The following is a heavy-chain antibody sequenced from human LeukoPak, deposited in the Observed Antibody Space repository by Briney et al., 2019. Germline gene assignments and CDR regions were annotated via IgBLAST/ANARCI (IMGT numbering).Heavy chain of an antibody. CDR2: ISFSGGST. J-gene: IGHJ4*02. CDR1: GFTFSNYG. V-gene: IGHV3-23*01. CDR3: AKRSATSSGYFDF. D-gene: IGHD3-22*01. Sequence: GGSLRLSCAASGFTFSNYGMSWVRQAPGKGLEWVSAISFSGGSTFYADSVKGRFTISRDNSKDTMYLQMNSLRAEDTAIYYCAKRSATSSGYFDFWGRGTLVTVSS.